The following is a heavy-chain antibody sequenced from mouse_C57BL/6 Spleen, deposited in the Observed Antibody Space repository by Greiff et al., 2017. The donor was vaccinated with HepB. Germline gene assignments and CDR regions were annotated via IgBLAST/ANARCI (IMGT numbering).Heavy chain of an antibody. D-gene: IGHD4-1*01. CDR2: ISDGGSYT. V-gene: IGHV5-4*01. CDR3: AKHLTGPYHWYFDV. Sequence: EVQLVESGGGLVKPGGSLKLSCAASGFTFSSYAMSWVRQTPEKRLEWVATISDGGSYTYYPDNVKGRFTISRDNAKNNLYLQMSHLKSEDTAMYYCAKHLTGPYHWYFDVWGTGTTVTVSS. CDR1: GFTFSSYA. J-gene: IGHJ1*03.